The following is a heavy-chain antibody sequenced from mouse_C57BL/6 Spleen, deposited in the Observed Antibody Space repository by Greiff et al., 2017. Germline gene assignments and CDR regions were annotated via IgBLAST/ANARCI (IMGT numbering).Heavy chain of an antibody. D-gene: IGHD2-1*01. J-gene: IGHJ1*03. CDR2: IDPSDSET. Sequence: VQLQQPGAELVRPGSSVKLSCKASGYTFTSYWMHWVKQRPIQGLEWIGNIDPSDSETHYNQKFKDKATLTVDKSSSTAYMQLSSLTTEDSAVYYCARKGDYDNHWYFDVWGTGTTVTVSS. CDR3: ARKGDYDNHWYFDV. CDR1: GYTFTSYW. V-gene: IGHV1-52*01.